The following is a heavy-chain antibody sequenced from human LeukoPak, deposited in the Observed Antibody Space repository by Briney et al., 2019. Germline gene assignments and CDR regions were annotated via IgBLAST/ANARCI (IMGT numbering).Heavy chain of an antibody. J-gene: IGHJ4*02. CDR1: GGTFSSYA. D-gene: IGHD6-19*01. CDR3: ARDVYSSGWYQDY. V-gene: IGHV1-69*04. Sequence: ASVKVSCKASGGTFSSYAIIWVRQAPGQGLEWMGRIIPILGIANYAQKFQGRVTITADKSTSTAYMELSSLRSEDTAVYYCARDVYSSGWYQDYWGQGTLATVSS. CDR2: IIPILGIA.